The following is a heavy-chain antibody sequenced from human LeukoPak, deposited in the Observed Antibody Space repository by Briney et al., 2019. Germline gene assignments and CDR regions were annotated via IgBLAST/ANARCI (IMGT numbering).Heavy chain of an antibody. D-gene: IGHD3-3*01. J-gene: IGHJ6*02. CDR1: GYTFTSYD. Sequence: ASVKVSCKASGYTFTSYDINWVRQATGQGLEWMGWMNPNSGNTGYAQKFQGRVNMTRNTSISTAYMELSSLRSEDTAVYYCARGPLIGYYDFWSGYYSYYYYYGMDVWGQGTTVTVSS. CDR3: ARGPLIGYYDFWSGYYSYYYYYGMDV. CDR2: MNPNSGNT. V-gene: IGHV1-8*01.